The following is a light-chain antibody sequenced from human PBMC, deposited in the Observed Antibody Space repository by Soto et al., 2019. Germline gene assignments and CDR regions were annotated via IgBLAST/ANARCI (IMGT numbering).Light chain of an antibody. CDR2: DAS. V-gene: IGKV3-11*01. CDR1: QSVSTS. J-gene: IGKJ1*01. CDR3: QVRDVWPS. Sequence: IVLTQSPVTLALSPGESAVLSCRVSQSVSTSLAWYQHKPGQAPRLFIYDASKRAPGIPARFTGSGSGTDFTLTISSLEPEDIAVYYCQVRDVWPSFGQGTKVDIK.